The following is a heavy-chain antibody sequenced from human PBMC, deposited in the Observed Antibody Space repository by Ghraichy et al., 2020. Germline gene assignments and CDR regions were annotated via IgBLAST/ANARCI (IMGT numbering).Heavy chain of an antibody. V-gene: IGHV4-34*01. D-gene: IGHD2-15*01. CDR1: GGSFSGYY. J-gene: IGHJ6*02. CDR2: INHSGST. Sequence: SETLSLTCAVYGGSFSGYYWSWIRQPPGKGLEWIGEINHSGSTNYNPSLKSRVTISVETSKNQFSLKLSFVTAGDTAVYYCARVLRVYCSGGSCYSPYSSYGMDVWGQGTTVTVSS. CDR3: ARVLRVYCSGGSCYSPYSSYGMDV.